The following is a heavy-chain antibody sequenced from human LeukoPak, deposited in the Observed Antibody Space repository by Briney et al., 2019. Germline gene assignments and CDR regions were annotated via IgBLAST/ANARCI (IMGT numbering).Heavy chain of an antibody. D-gene: IGHD2-15*01. V-gene: IGHV3-48*03. Sequence: GGSLRLSCAASGITFNNYEMNWVRQAPGKGLEWLSFIGTTGSTVYYADSVKGRFTISRDNAKSSLSLQMNSLRAEDTAIYYCTRATPDPVAGLNFFDYWGQGTLVTVSS. CDR2: IGTTGSTV. J-gene: IGHJ4*02. CDR1: GITFNNYE. CDR3: TRATPDPVAGLNFFDY.